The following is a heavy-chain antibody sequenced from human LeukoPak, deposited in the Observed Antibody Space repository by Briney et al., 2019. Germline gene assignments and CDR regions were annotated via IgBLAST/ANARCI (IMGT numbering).Heavy chain of an antibody. J-gene: IGHJ4*02. CDR1: GFTFSSYA. D-gene: IGHD6-19*01. Sequence: PGESLRLSCAASGFTFSSYAMSWVRQAPGKGLEWVSVISGSGGSTYSAESVKGRFTISRDNSKNTLYLQMNSLRVEDTAVYYCAKGPRASGWTYFDYWGQGTLVTVSS. CDR2: ISGSGGST. CDR3: AKGPRASGWTYFDY. V-gene: IGHV3-23*01.